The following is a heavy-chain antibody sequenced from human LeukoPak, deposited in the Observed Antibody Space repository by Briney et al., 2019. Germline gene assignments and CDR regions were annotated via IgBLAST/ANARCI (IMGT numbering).Heavy chain of an antibody. CDR2: IRSKADSYAT. V-gene: IGHV3-73*01. D-gene: IGHD1-26*01. CDR1: GFTFSDSG. J-gene: IGHJ4*02. CDR3: ATFPSGSYSAY. Sequence: GGSLRLSCAASGFTFSDSGMHWVRQASGKGLEWVGHIRSKADSYATVYAASVKGRFTITRDDSENTAYLQMNSLKTEDTAVYYCATFPSGSYSAYWGQGTLVTVSS.